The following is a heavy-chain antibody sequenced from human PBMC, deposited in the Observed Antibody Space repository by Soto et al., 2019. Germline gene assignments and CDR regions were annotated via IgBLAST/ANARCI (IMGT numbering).Heavy chain of an antibody. Sequence: PGGSLRLSCAASGFTVSSNYMSWVRQAPGKGLEWVSVIYSGGSTYYADSVKGRFTISRDNSKNTLYLQMNSLRAEDTAVYYCARDHPLYCSGGSCYVYWGQGTLVTVSS. CDR2: IYSGGST. D-gene: IGHD2-15*01. CDR1: GFTVSSNY. V-gene: IGHV3-66*01. J-gene: IGHJ4*02. CDR3: ARDHPLYCSGGSCYVY.